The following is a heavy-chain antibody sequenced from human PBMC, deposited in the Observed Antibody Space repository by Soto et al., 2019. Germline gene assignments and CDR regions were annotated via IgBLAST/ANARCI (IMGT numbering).Heavy chain of an antibody. J-gene: IGHJ5*02. D-gene: IGHD1-26*01. CDR3: ARSTGELLSLDP. CDR1: GYSITSSFW. CDR2: IYYTGTT. V-gene: IGHV4-28*01. Sequence: PPETLSLTCTVSGYSITSSFWWGWIRQPPGKGLVWIGYIYYTGTTYYNPSLKSRVTMSVDTSNNQFSLRLNSVTAGDTAVYYCARSTGELLSLDPWGPGTLVTVSS.